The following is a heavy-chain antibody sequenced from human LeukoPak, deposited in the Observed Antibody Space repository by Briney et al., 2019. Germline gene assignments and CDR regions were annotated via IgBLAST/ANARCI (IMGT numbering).Heavy chain of an antibody. J-gene: IGHJ4*02. CDR2: ISYDGNKK. CDR1: GFTFNNYA. Sequence: GRSLRLSCAASGFTFNNYAIHWVRQAPGKGLEWVAVISYDGNKKYYADSVRGRFTISNDNSNYTLFLHMNSLRAVVMCVYYCVSGGGVTSSYFDYWGQGTLVTVSS. CDR3: VSGGGVTSSYFDY. D-gene: IGHD1-1*01. V-gene: IGHV3-30*04.